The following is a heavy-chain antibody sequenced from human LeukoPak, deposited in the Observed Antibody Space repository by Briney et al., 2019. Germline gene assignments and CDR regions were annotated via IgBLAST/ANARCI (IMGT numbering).Heavy chain of an antibody. D-gene: IGHD3-3*02. CDR3: ARVRLADERAWAY. CDR1: GYTFSDFY. Sequence: GASVKVSCKASGYTFSDFYIHWVRQAPGQGLEYVGWITPKSGDTYSPQRFQGRVTMTRDESISTAYMELSSLRSDDTAVYFCARVRLADERAWAYWGQGTLVTVSS. CDR2: ITPKSGDT. V-gene: IGHV1-2*02. J-gene: IGHJ4*02.